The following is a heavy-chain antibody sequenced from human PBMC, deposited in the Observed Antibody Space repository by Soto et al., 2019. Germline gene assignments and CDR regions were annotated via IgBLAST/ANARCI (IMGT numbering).Heavy chain of an antibody. Sequence: QVQLVESGGGVVQPGRSLRLSCAASGFTFSSYAMHWVRQAPGKGLEWVAVISYDGSNKYYADSVKGRFTISRDNSKNTLYLQMNSLRAEDTAVYYCARELTTVTGLDYWGQGTLVTVSS. CDR1: GFTFSSYA. D-gene: IGHD4-17*01. CDR2: ISYDGSNK. CDR3: ARELTTVTGLDY. V-gene: IGHV3-30-3*01. J-gene: IGHJ4*02.